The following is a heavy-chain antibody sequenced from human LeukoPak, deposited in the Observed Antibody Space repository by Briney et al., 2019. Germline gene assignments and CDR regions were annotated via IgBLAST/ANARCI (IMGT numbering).Heavy chain of an antibody. CDR2: ISGSAGST. D-gene: IGHD3-9*01. V-gene: IGHV3-23*01. CDR3: APYDLLTGYSRHPLKR. CDR1: GFTFSSYA. J-gene: IGHJ4*02. Sequence: QPGGSLRLSCAASGFTFSSYAMSWVRQAPGKGLQCVSAISGSAGSTYYADSVKGRFTISRDYSKNTLYLQMNSLRAEDTAVYYCAPYDLLTGYSRHPLKRWGQGTLVTVSS.